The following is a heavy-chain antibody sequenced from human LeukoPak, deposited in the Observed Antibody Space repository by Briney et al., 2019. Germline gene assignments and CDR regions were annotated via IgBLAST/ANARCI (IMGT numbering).Heavy chain of an antibody. CDR2: ISSSSSTI. CDR3: ARDQGRRGVSLDY. Sequence: GGSLRLSCAASGFTLSSYSMNWVRQAPGKGLEWVSYISSSSSTIYYADSVKGRFTISRDNAKNSLYLQMNSLRAEDTAVYYCARDQGRRGVSLDYWGQGTLVTVSS. V-gene: IGHV3-48*01. D-gene: IGHD3-16*01. CDR1: GFTLSSYS. J-gene: IGHJ4*02.